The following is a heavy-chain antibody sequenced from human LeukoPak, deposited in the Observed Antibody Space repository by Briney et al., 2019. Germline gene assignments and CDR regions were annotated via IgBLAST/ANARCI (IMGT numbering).Heavy chain of an antibody. D-gene: IGHD3-10*01. CDR1: GFTVSSNS. V-gene: IGHV3-66*03. Sequence: GGSLRLSCTVSGFTVSSNSMSWVRQAPGKGLEWVSFIYSDNTHYSDSVKGRFTISRDNSKNTLYLQMNSLRAEDTAVYYCASITGYGSGSYSKRDYWGQGTLVTVSS. CDR3: ASITGYGSGSYSKRDY. J-gene: IGHJ4*02. CDR2: IYSDNT.